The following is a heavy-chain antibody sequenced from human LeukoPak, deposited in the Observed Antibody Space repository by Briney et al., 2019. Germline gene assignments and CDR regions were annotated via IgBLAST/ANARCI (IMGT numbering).Heavy chain of an antibody. CDR3: ARHHRSGGEAWFGP. CDR2: INAGNGNR. J-gene: IGHJ5*02. Sequence: YXXXWGXQAPGXGLXWMGWINAGNGNRQYSQKFLGRVTITSDTSANTSIAYMELSSLRSEDTAVYYCARHHRSGGEAWFGPWGQGTLVTVSS. V-gene: IGHV1-3*01. CDR1: YX. D-gene: IGHD6-19*01.